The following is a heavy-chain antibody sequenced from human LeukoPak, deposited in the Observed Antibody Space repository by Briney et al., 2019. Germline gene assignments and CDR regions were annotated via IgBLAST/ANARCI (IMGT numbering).Heavy chain of an antibody. CDR1: GYTFTGYY. D-gene: IGHD2-2*01. Sequence: GASVKVSCKASGYTFTGYYMHWVRQAPGQGLEWMGWINPNSGGTNYAQKFQGRVTMTRDTSISTAHMELSRLRSDDTAVYYCARDPGLYCSSTSCKYYYYYYMDVWGKGTTVTVSS. J-gene: IGHJ6*03. V-gene: IGHV1-2*02. CDR3: ARDPGLYCSSTSCKYYYYYYMDV. CDR2: INPNSGGT.